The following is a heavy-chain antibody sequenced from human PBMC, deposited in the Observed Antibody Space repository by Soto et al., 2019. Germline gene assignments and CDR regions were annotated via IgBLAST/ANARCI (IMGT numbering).Heavy chain of an antibody. D-gene: IGHD5-12*01. V-gene: IGHV1-2*04. J-gene: IGHJ6*03. CDR1: GDRFTDYY. CDR3: ARERGGATATLDYYYFYMDV. CDR2: INPNSGVT. Sequence: QVQLVQSGAEVKEPGASVTVSCRASGDRFTDYYMHWVRQAPGQGLEWMGWINPNSGVTKYAQKFQGWVTMPRDTSIRTVYMQLSRLGFDDTAIYYCARERGGATATLDYYYFYMDVWGTGTTVTVSS.